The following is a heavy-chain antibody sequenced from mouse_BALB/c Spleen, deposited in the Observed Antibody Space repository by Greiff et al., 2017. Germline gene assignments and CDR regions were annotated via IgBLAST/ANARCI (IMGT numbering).Heavy chain of an antibody. J-gene: IGHJ4*01. CDR3: ARHGIITTALYAMDY. D-gene: IGHD1-2*01. V-gene: IGHV5-12-2*01. Sequence: DVKLVESGGGLVQPGGSLKLSCAASGFTFSSYTMSWVRQTPEKRLEWVAYISNGGGSTYYPDTVKGRFTISRDNAKNTLYLQMSSLKSEDTAMYYCARHGIITTALYAMDYWGQGTSVTVSS. CDR2: ISNGGGST. CDR1: GFTFSSYT.